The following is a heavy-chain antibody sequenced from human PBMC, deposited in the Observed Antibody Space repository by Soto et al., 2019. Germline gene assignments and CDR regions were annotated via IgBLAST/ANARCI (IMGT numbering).Heavy chain of an antibody. Sequence: QVQLVQSGAEVKKPGSSVKVSCKASGGTFSSYAISWVRQAPGQGLEWMGGIIPIFGTANYAQKFQGRVTITADESTSTAYMELSSLRSEDTAVYYCARDCISTICFHYYGMDVWGQGTTVTVSS. D-gene: IGHD2-2*01. CDR2: IIPIFGTA. J-gene: IGHJ6*02. CDR1: GGTFSSYA. V-gene: IGHV1-69*12. CDR3: ARDCISTICFHYYGMDV.